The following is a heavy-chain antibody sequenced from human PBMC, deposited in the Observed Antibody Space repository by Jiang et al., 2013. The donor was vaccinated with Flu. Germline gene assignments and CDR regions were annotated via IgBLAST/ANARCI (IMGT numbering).Heavy chain of an antibody. Sequence: GPGLVKPSGTLSLTCAVSGGSISSSNWWSWVRQPPGKGLEWIGEIYHSGSTNYNPSLKSRVTISVDKSKNQFSLKLSSVTAADTAVYYCARDRGENYYGSGSYFDYWGQGTLVTVSS. CDR2: IYHSGST. CDR1: GGSISSSNW. J-gene: IGHJ4*02. D-gene: IGHD3-10*01. CDR3: ARDRGENYYGSGSYFDY. V-gene: IGHV4-4*02.